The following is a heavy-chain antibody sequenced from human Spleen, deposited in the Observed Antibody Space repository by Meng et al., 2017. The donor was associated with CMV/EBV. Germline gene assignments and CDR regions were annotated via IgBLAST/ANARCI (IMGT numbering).Heavy chain of an antibody. CDR2: IWYDGSNK. Sequence: GGSLRLSCAASGFSFSNYGMHWVRQAPGKGLEWVAVIWYDGSNKYYADSVKGRFTISRDNSKNTLYLQMNSLSAEDTAVYYCTKSRNRYCSSTSCHSVFDYWGQGTLVTVSS. J-gene: IGHJ4*02. CDR3: TKSRNRYCSSTSCHSVFDY. D-gene: IGHD2-2*01. CDR1: GFSFSNYG. V-gene: IGHV3-33*06.